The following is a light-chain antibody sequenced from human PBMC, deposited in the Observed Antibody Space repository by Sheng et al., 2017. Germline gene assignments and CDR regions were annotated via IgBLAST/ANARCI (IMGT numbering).Light chain of an antibody. V-gene: IGKV3-20*01. J-gene: IGKJ2*04. CDR2: ATS. CDR1: QSVSSTY. Sequence: EIVLTQSPGTLSLSPGERATLSCTASQSVSSTYLTWYQHKPGQAPRLLIYATSSRAAGIPDRFSGSGSGTDFTLTIRRLEPEDFAVYYYQQYGNSPPWSFGQGTKLE. CDR3: QQYGNSPPWS.